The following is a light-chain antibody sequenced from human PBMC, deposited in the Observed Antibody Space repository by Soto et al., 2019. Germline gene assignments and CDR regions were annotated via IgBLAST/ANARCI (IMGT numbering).Light chain of an antibody. CDR1: QSVNSN. V-gene: IGKV3-15*01. Sequence: IVMTQSPATLSVSPGERATLSCRASQSVNSNLAWYQQKPGQAPRLLIYGASTRATGFPARFSGSGSGTEFTLTISSLQSEDFAVYYCQQYNNWPRTFGQGTKVEIK. CDR3: QQYNNWPRT. CDR2: GAS. J-gene: IGKJ1*01.